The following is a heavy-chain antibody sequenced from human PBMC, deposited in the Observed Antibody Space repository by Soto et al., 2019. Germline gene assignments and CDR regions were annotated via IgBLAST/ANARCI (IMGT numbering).Heavy chain of an antibody. D-gene: IGHD2-15*01. CDR2: ISWNSGSI. Sequence: GGSLRLSCAASGFTFDDYAMHWVRQAPGKGLEWVSGISWNSGSIGYADSVKGRFTISRDNAKNSLYLQMNSLRAEDTALYYCAKDIVPDGYCSGGSCSGGVRYYYYGMDVWGQGTTVTVSS. CDR3: AKDIVPDGYCSGGSCSGGVRYYYYGMDV. V-gene: IGHV3-9*01. J-gene: IGHJ6*02. CDR1: GFTFDDYA.